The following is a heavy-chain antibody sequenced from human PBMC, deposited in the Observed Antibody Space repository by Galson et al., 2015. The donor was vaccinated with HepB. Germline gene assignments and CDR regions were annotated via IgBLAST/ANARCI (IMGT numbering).Heavy chain of an antibody. D-gene: IGHD3-16*02. J-gene: IGHJ4*02. Sequence: SLRLSCAASGLTFSNAWMSWVRQAPGKGLEWVGRIKSKTDGGTTDYAAPVKGRFTISRDDSENTLFLHINGLRTEDTAVYYCTTDTYYDYIWGSYRTYFDDWGQGTLVTVSS. CDR1: GLTFSNAW. CDR2: IKSKTDGGTT. CDR3: TTDTYYDYIWGSYRTYFDD. V-gene: IGHV3-15*01.